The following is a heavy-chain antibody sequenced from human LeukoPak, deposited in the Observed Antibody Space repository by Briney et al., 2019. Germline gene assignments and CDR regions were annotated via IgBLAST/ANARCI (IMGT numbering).Heavy chain of an antibody. J-gene: IGHJ1*01. Sequence: SETLSLTCTVSGYSISSGYYWGWIRQPPGKGLEWIGSIYHSGSTYYNPSLKSRVTISVDTSKNQFSLKLSSVTAADTAVYYCATRTYSSSWSQYFQHWGQGTLVTVSS. D-gene: IGHD6-13*01. V-gene: IGHV4-38-2*02. CDR2: IYHSGST. CDR3: ATRTYSSSWSQYFQH. CDR1: GYSISSGYY.